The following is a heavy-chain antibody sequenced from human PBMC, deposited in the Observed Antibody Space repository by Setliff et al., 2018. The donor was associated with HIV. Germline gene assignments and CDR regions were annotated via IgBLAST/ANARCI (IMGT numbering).Heavy chain of an antibody. D-gene: IGHD6-13*01. CDR2: LRTGTGDT. V-gene: IGHV1-3*04. Sequence: ASVKVSCKASGYTFTSYSMHWVRQAPGQRLGWMGWLRTGTGDTSYSEKFQGRLTITRDTSANTAYMELSNLRSEDTAIYYCLRRATAAEVFDYWGQGTLVTVSS. CDR1: GYTFTSYS. J-gene: IGHJ4*02. CDR3: LRRATAAEVFDY.